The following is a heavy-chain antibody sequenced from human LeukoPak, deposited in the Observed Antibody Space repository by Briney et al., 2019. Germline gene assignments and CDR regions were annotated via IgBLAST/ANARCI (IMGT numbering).Heavy chain of an antibody. V-gene: IGHV4-59*01. CDR3: ARGYSSSSSSYYYYYYMDV. D-gene: IGHD6-6*01. J-gene: IGHJ6*03. Sequence: KPSETLSLTCTVSGGSISSYYWSWIRQPPGKGLEWIGYIYYSGSTNYNPSLKSRVTISVDTSKNQFSLKLSSVTAADTAVYYCARGYSSSSSSYYYYYYMDVWGKGTTVTVSS. CDR1: GGSISSYY. CDR2: IYYSGST.